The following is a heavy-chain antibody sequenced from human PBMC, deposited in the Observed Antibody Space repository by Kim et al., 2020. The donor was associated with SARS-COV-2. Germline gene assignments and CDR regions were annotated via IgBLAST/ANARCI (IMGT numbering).Heavy chain of an antibody. Sequence: YYADAVKGRFTISRDNSKNTLYLQMNSLRAEDTAVYYCARDGPGTTDLFYWGQGTLVTVSS. CDR3: ARDGPGTTDLFY. V-gene: IGHV3-33*01. D-gene: IGHD1-7*01. J-gene: IGHJ4*02.